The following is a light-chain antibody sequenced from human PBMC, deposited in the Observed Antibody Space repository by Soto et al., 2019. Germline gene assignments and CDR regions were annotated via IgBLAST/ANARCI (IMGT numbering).Light chain of an antibody. V-gene: IGKV3-15*01. Sequence: EIVMTQSPATPSVSPWERATLSCRASQSVGGNLAWYQQRPGRAPRLLIYDASTTATDVPARFSGSGSGTEFTLTISSIQSEDFALYYCQQYNNCSLYTFGQGTKLEIK. CDR3: QQYNNCSLYT. CDR2: DAS. CDR1: QSVGGN. J-gene: IGKJ2*01.